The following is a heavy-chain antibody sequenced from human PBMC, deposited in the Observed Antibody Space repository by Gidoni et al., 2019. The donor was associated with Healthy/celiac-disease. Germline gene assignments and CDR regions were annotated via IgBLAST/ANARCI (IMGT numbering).Heavy chain of an antibody. CDR3: GGGLGAGVPLYFDL. D-gene: IGHD6-13*01. CDR2: INHNCST. J-gene: IGHJ2*01. V-gene: IGHV4-34*01. Sequence: QVQLQQWGAGLLKPSETLSLTCAVYGGSFSGYYWSWIRQPPGKGLEWIGEINHNCSTNYNPAPKDRGNISVETSKKQVLLKLSSGAGADTAVDYRGGGLGAGVPLYFDLWGRGHPVTVS. CDR1: GGSFSGYY.